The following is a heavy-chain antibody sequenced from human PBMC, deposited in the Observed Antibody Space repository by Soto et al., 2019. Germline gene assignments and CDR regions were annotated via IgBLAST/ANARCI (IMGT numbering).Heavy chain of an antibody. Sequence: GGSLRLSCAASGFTFGSFGMHWVRQAPGKGLEWVAVISSGGSDKYYADSVKGRFTISRDNSRSTLYLQMNSLRAEDTAVYYCAKDADIGAAGYYFDYWGQGTLVTVSS. CDR1: GFTFGSFG. D-gene: IGHD6-13*01. CDR3: AKDADIGAAGYYFDY. J-gene: IGHJ4*02. V-gene: IGHV3-30*18. CDR2: ISSGGSDK.